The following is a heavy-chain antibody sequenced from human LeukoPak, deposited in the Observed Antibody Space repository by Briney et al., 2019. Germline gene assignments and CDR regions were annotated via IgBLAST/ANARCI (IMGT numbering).Heavy chain of an antibody. CDR3: AREARERGGFDY. J-gene: IGHJ4*02. CDR2: IKQDGSEK. CDR1: GFTFSTYA. V-gene: IGHV3-7*01. Sequence: SGGSLRLSCAASGFTFSTYAMSWVRQAPGKGLEWVANIKQDGSEKYYVDSVKGRFTISRDNAKNSLYLQMNSLRAEDTAVYYCAREARERGGFDYWGQGALVTVSS. D-gene: IGHD5-24*01.